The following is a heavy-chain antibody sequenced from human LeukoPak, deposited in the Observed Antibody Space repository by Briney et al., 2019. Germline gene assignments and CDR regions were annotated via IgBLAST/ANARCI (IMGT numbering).Heavy chain of an antibody. D-gene: IGHD6-6*01. J-gene: IGHJ6*02. CDR2: INPSGGST. V-gene: IGHV1-46*01. CDR1: GYTFTSYY. Sequence: ASVKVSCKASGYTFTSYYMHWVRQAPGQGLEWMGIINPSGGSTSYAQKFQGRVTMTRDTSTSTVYMELSSLKASDAAMYYCARLGDSSSRNYYGMDVWGQGTTVTVSS. CDR3: ARLGDSSSRNYYGMDV.